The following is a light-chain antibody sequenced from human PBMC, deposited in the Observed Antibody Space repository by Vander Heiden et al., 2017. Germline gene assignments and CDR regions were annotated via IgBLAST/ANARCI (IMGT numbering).Light chain of an antibody. CDR3: SSYAGNNNKV. J-gene: IGLJ1*01. CDR1: SSDVGGYEY. V-gene: IGLV2-8*01. CDR2: EVT. Sequence: QSALAQPPSASGSPGQSVAIACTGSSSDVGGYEYASWYQQHPGKAPKLIIYEVTKRSSGVPDRFSGSKSGNTASLTVSGLQAEDEADYYCSSYAGNNNKVFGTGTKVTVL.